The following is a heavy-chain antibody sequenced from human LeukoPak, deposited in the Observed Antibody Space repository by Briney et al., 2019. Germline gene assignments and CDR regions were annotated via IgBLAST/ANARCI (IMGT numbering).Heavy chain of an antibody. J-gene: IGHJ6*03. CDR3: ARVGGDPLHHHLGYYYYYMDV. D-gene: IGHD2-21*02. CDR2: IYSGGST. CDR1: GFTFSSNY. Sequence: GGSLRLSCAASGFTFSSNYMSWVRQAPGKGLEWVSVIYSGGSTYYADSVKGRFTISRDNSKNTLYLQMNSLRAEDTAVYYCARVGGDPLHHHLGYYYYYMDVWGKGTTVTVSS. V-gene: IGHV3-66*02.